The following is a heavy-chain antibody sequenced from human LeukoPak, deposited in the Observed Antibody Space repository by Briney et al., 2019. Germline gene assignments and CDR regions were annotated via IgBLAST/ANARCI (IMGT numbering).Heavy chain of an antibody. J-gene: IGHJ4*02. CDR2: IYYSGTT. V-gene: IGHV4-39*07. CDR3: ARGTLYSGWSYYFDS. CDR1: GGSIPISTYY. D-gene: IGHD6-19*01. Sequence: SETLSLTCTVSGGSIPISTYYWGWVRQPPGKGLEWIGSIYYSGTTKYNPSLKSRVTISVDNSNNKFSLRLSSVTAADTALYYCARGTLYSGWSYYFDSWGQGTLVTVSS.